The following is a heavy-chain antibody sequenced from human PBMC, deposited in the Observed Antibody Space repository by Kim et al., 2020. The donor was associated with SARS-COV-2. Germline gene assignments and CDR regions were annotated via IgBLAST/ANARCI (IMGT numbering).Heavy chain of an antibody. CDR1: GFTFSSNW. J-gene: IGHJ4*02. CDR3: ARGSYYFDSGS. V-gene: IGHV3-74*01. Sequence: GGSLRLSCEASGFTFSSNWMHWVRQAPGKGLVWVSRINSDASSTSYADSVKGRFSIFRDNAKNTVYLQMKSLRDEDTAVYYCARGSYYFDSGSWGQGTLVTVSS. D-gene: IGHD3-22*01. CDR2: INSDASST.